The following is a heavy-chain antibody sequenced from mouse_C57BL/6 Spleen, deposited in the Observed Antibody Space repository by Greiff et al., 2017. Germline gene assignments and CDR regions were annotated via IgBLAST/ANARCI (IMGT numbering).Heavy chain of an antibody. Sequence: QVQLQQSGPELVKPGASVKISCKASGYAFSNSWMNWVKQRPGKGLEWIGRIYPGDGATNYNEKFKGKATLTADKSSSTAYMQLSSLTSEDSAVYFCERAHYYGSSYGFAYWGQGTLVTVSA. CDR1: GYAFSNSW. J-gene: IGHJ3*01. V-gene: IGHV1-82*01. CDR2: IYPGDGAT. D-gene: IGHD1-1*01. CDR3: ERAHYYGSSYGFAY.